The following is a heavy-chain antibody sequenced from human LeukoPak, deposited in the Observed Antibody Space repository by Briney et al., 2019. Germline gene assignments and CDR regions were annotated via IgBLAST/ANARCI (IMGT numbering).Heavy chain of an antibody. V-gene: IGHV3-43*01. CDR3: ARDFRLEEWELPIFDY. Sequence: GGSLRLSCAASGFTFDDYTMHWVRQAPGKGLQGVALISWDSVYTSYADSVKGRFTISRDNSKNSLYLQMDSLRAEDTALYFCARDFRLEEWELPIFDYWGQGILVSVSS. CDR1: GFTFDDYT. D-gene: IGHD3-16*01. CDR2: ISWDSVYT. J-gene: IGHJ4*02.